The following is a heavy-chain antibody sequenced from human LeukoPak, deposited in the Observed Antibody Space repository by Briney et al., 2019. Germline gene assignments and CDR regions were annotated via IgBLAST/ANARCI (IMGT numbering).Heavy chain of an antibody. CDR2: IYYSGST. D-gene: IGHD6-6*01. J-gene: IGHJ4*02. CDR3: ARCSVYSSSSWDRTYGDY. CDR1: GGSISSSSYY. Sequence: SETLSLTCTVSGGSISSSSYYWGWIRQPPGKGLEWIGSIYYSGSTYYNPSLKSRVTISVDTSKNQFSLKLSSVTAADTAVYYCARCSVYSSSSWDRTYGDYWGQGTLVTVSS. V-gene: IGHV4-39*01.